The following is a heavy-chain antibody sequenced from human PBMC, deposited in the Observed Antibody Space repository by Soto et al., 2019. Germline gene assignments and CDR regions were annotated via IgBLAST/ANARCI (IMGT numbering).Heavy chain of an antibody. Sequence: QVQLVRSGAEAKKPGSSVKVSCKTSGGTFSSYAISWVRQAPGQGLEWMGGIVPLFRTTNYAQKFQGRVTMTADTSTDTVYMELSGLRSGDTAVYYCARGGYSSTWSNLLDRSGLDVWGQGTTVTVSS. CDR1: GGTFSSYA. J-gene: IGHJ6*02. CDR2: IVPLFRTT. CDR3: ARGGYSSTWSNLLDRSGLDV. V-gene: IGHV1-69*06. D-gene: IGHD6-13*01.